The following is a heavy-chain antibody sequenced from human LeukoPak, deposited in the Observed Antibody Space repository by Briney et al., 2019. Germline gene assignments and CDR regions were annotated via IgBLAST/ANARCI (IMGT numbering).Heavy chain of an antibody. CDR1: GYTFSRYG. CDR2: LNAGNENT. J-gene: IGHJ4*02. CDR3: ERDLYGDYFDY. V-gene: IGHV1-3*01. Sequence: ASVKVSCKASGYTFSRYGMHWVRQAPGQSLEWMGWLNAGNENTKYSQKFQGRVSITRDTSASTAYMELSSMTSEDTGVYYCERDLYGDYFDYWRQGTLVTVSS. D-gene: IGHD3-16*01.